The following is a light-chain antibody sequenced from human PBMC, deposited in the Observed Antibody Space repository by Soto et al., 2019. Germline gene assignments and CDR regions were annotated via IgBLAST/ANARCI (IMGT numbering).Light chain of an antibody. V-gene: IGKV1-39*01. CDR3: QQSYNTPWT. CDR1: QSIGNF. Sequence: DIQMTQSPSSLSASVGDRVTITCRASQSIGNFLNWYQQKPGRAPKLLIYAASSLHSGVPSRFSGTGSGTDFTLTISSLQPEDFATYSCQQSYNTPWTFGQGTKVDIK. CDR2: AAS. J-gene: IGKJ1*01.